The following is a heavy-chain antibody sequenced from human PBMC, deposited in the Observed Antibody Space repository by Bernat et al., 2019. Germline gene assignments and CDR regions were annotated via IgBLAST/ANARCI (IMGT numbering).Heavy chain of an antibody. D-gene: IGHD5-12*01. V-gene: IGHV4-31*03. CDR2: IYYSGST. J-gene: IGHJ4*02. CDR1: GGSISSGGYY. CDR3: ARYGPMDIVATITWAFDY. Sequence: QVQLQESGPGLVKPSQTLSLTCTVSGGSISSGGYYWSWIRQHPGKGLEWIGYIYYSGSTYYNPSLKSRVTISVDTSKNQFSLKLSSVTAADTAVYYCARYGPMDIVATITWAFDYWGQGTLVTVSS.